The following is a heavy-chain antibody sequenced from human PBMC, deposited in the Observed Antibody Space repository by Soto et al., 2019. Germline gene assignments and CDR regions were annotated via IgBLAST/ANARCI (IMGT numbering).Heavy chain of an antibody. CDR1: GYTFTSYD. Sequence: QVQLVQSGAEVKKPGASVKVSCKASGYTFTSYDINWVRQATGQGLEWMGWMNPNSGNTGYAQKFQGRVTMTRTTAISTGYMELTSLRSEDTAVYYCVRALLPYYSGSPLHVGGYHMNVWGKGTTVTVSS. CDR3: VRALLPYYSGSPLHVGGYHMNV. J-gene: IGHJ6*03. D-gene: IGHD6-6*01. CDR2: MNPNSGNT. V-gene: IGHV1-8*01.